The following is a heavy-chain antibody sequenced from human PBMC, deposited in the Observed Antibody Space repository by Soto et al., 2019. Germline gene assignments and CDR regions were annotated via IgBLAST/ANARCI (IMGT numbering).Heavy chain of an antibody. CDR1: GGSISGYY. D-gene: IGHD3-22*01. CDR3: ARGGDVDEDYDSSGMYYFDY. J-gene: IGHJ4*02. Sequence: PSETLSLTCTVSGGSISGYYWSWIRQPPGKGLEWIGYIFYRGNTLYNPSLQSRVTISVDTSKNQFSLKLSSVTAADTAVYYCARGGDVDEDYDSSGMYYFDYWGQGTLVTVSS. CDR2: IFYRGNT. V-gene: IGHV4-59*12.